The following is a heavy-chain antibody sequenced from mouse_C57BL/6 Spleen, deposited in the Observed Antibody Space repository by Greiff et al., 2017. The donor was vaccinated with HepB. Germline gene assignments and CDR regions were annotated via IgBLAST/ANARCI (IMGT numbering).Heavy chain of an antibody. CDR3: ARSRGKYGSSYVGDY. CDR1: GYTFTDYY. D-gene: IGHD1-1*01. Sequence: EVQLQQSGPELVKPGASVKISCKASGYTFTDYYMNWVKQSHGKSLEWIGDINPNNGGTNYNQKFKGKATLTVDKSSSTADMALRSRTSEDSAVYYCARSRGKYGSSYVGDYWGQGTTLTVSS. CDR2: INPNNGGT. V-gene: IGHV1-26*01. J-gene: IGHJ2*01.